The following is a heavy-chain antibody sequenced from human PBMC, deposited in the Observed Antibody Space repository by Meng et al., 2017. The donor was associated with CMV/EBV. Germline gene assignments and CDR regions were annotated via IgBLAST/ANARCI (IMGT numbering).Heavy chain of an antibody. V-gene: IGHV1-2*02. D-gene: IGHD2-2*01. CDR1: GYTFTGYY. CDR3: ARGRLIVVVPAAIAGVRIGAALSMDV. CDR2: INPNSGGT. J-gene: IGHJ6*02. Sequence: ASVKVSCKASGYTFTGYYMHWVRQAPGQGLEWMGWINPNSGGTNYAQKFQGRVTMTRDTSISTAYMELSRLRSDDTAVYYCARGRLIVVVPAAIAGVRIGAALSMDVWGQGTTVTVSS.